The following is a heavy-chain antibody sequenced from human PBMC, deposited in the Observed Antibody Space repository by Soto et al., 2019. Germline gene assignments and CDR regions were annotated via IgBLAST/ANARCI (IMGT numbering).Heavy chain of an antibody. J-gene: IGHJ4*02. Sequence: QVQLVESGGGVVQPGRSLRRSCAASGFTFSSYAMHWVRQAPGKGLEWVAVISYDGSNKYYAGSVKARFTIYRDNSKNTLYLQLNSLSAQDTALYYCARDKPENYGHYRYYFDYWGQETLVTVS. D-gene: IGHD4-17*01. CDR2: ISYDGSNK. CDR3: ARDKPENYGHYRYYFDY. CDR1: GFTFSSYA. V-gene: IGHV3-30-3*01.